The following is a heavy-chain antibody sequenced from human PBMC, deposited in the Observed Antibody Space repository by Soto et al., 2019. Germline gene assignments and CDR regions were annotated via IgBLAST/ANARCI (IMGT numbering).Heavy chain of an antibody. J-gene: IGHJ4*02. D-gene: IGHD3-10*01. Sequence: GASVKVSCKASGYTFTIYAMHWVRQAPGQRLEWMGWINAGNGNTKYSQKFQGRVTITRDTSASTAYMELSSLRSEDTAVYYCARLYGSGSYYTKYDYWGQGTLVTVSS. CDR2: INAGNGNT. CDR3: ARLYGSGSYYTKYDY. V-gene: IGHV1-3*01. CDR1: GYTFTIYA.